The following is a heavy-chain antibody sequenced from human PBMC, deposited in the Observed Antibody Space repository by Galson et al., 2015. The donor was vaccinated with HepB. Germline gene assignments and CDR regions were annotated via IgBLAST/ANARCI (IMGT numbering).Heavy chain of an antibody. D-gene: IGHD1-26*01. J-gene: IGHJ4*02. CDR1: GFTFSSYA. CDR2: ISGSGGST. V-gene: IGHV3-23*01. Sequence: SLRLSCAASGFTFSSYAMSWVRQAPGKGLEWVSAISGSGGSTYYADSVKGRFTISRDNSKNTLYLQMNSLRAEDTAVYYCAKLRGATYTAHRFDYWGQGTLVTVSS. CDR3: AKLRGATYTAHRFDY.